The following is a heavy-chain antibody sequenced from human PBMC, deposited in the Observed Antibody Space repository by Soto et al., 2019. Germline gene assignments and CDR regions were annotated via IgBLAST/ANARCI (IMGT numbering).Heavy chain of an antibody. CDR2: IYYTGST. CDR3: ARAIRQWLVEINRFEY. J-gene: IGHJ4*02. V-gene: IGHV4-39*01. D-gene: IGHD6-19*01. Sequence: SETLSLTCTVSGDSISSSSYYWGWIRQPPGKGLEWIGSIYYTGSTYYNPSLRSRVTISVDTSKNQFSLQLSSVTAADTAVYYCARAIRQWLVEINRFEYWGQGTLDTVYS. CDR1: GDSISSSSYY.